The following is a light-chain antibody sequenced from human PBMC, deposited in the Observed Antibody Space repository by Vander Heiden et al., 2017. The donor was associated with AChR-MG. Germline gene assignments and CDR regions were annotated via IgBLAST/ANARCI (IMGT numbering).Light chain of an antibody. CDR2: SNN. Sequence: QSVLTQPPSASGTPGQRVTISCSGSRSNIGSNTVNWYQQLPGTAPPLLLYSNNQRPSGVPDRFSASKSGTSAHLAISGLQSEDEADYYCASWDDSRDGWVFGGGTKLTVL. J-gene: IGLJ3*02. CDR3: ASWDDSRDGWV. CDR1: RSNIGSNT. V-gene: IGLV1-44*01.